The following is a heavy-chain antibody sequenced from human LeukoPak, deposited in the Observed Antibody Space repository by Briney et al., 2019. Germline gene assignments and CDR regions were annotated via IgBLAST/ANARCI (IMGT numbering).Heavy chain of an antibody. CDR1: GGSFSGFY. J-gene: IGHJ5*02. CDR2: INHSGST. CDR3: ARGYCSSTSCYSNTPDWFDP. Sequence: SETLSLTCAVYGGSFSGFYWSWIRQPPGKGLEWIGEINHSGSTNYNPSLKSRVTISVDTSKNQFSLKLSSVTAADTAVYYCARGYCSSTSCYSNTPDWFDPWGQGTLVTVSS. D-gene: IGHD2-2*02. V-gene: IGHV4-34*01.